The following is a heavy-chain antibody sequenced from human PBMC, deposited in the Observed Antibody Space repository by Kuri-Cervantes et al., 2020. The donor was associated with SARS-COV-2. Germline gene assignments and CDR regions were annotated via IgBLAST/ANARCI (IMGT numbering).Heavy chain of an antibody. CDR3: ARVCTIFGVVIHNWFDP. D-gene: IGHD3-3*01. V-gene: IGHV4-30-2*01. Sequence: SQTLSLTCAVSGVSISSGGYSWSWIRQPPGQGLEWIGYIYHSGSTYYNPSLKSRVTISVDRSKNQFSLKLSSVTAADTAVYYCARVCTIFGVVIHNWFDPWGQGTLVTVSS. J-gene: IGHJ5*02. CDR2: IYHSGST. CDR1: GVSISSGGYS.